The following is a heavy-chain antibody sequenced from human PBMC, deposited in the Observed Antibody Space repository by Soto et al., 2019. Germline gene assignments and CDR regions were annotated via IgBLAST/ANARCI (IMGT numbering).Heavy chain of an antibody. J-gene: IGHJ4*02. CDR1: GYSFTTYG. Sequence: QVHLVQSGTETRRPGASVKVSCNASGYSFTTYGINWVRQAPGQGLEWMGWISTYNGHTKYGQKFQGRVTMTTDTSTSTVHMELRRLTSDDTAVYYCARESDYGDYVSDYWGQGTLVIISS. D-gene: IGHD4-17*01. CDR2: ISTYNGHT. CDR3: ARESDYGDYVSDY. V-gene: IGHV1-18*01.